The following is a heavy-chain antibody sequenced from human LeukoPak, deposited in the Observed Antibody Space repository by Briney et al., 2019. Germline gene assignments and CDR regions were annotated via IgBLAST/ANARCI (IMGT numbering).Heavy chain of an antibody. Sequence: PGGSLRLSCAASGFTFSSYSMNWDRQAPGKGLEWVSYISSSSSTIYYADSVKGRFTISRDNAKNSLYLQMNSLRAEDTAVYYCAREGGKRTYYYDSSGLPLGYWGQGTLVTVSS. V-gene: IGHV3-48*04. CDR2: ISSSSSTI. CDR3: AREGGKRTYYYDSSGLPLGY. D-gene: IGHD3-22*01. CDR1: GFTFSSYS. J-gene: IGHJ4*02.